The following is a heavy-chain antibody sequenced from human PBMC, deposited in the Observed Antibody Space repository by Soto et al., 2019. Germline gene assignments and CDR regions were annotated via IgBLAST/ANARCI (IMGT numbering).Heavy chain of an antibody. D-gene: IGHD3-22*01. J-gene: IGHJ5*02. Sequence: QVQLQQSGPGLVKPSQTLSLTCAISGDSVSSNSAAWNWIRQSPSRGLEWLGRTYYRSKWYNDYAVSVKSRITINPDTSKNQFSLQLNSVTPEDTAVYYCARGIVVVIRGSDNWFDPWGQGTLVTVSS. CDR3: ARGIVVVIRGSDNWFDP. CDR2: TYYRSKWYN. V-gene: IGHV6-1*01. CDR1: GDSVSSNSAA.